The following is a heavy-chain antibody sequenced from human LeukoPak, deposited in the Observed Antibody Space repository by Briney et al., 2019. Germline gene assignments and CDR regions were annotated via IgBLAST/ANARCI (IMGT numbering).Heavy chain of an antibody. J-gene: IGHJ2*01. D-gene: IGHD3-22*01. V-gene: IGHV4-31*11. CDR2: IYYGGST. CDR3: ARVHTVEVIRYWYLDL. Sequence: SQTLSLTCAVSGGSFSSGGYYWSWIRQDPGKGLEWIGYIYYGGSTYYNPSIESRVIFSVDTSKTQFSLMLSCVTAADTGVYYWARVHTVEVIRYWYLDLWGRGTLVTVSS. CDR1: GGSFSSGGYY.